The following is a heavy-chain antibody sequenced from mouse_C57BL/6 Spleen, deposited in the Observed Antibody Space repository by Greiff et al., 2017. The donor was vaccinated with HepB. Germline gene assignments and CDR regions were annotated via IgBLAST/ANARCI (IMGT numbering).Heavy chain of an antibody. Sequence: EVQLQQSGPELVKPGASVKMSCKASGYTFTDYNMHWVKQSHGKSLEWIGYINPNNGGTSYNQKFKGKATLTVNKSSSTAYMELRSLTSEESAVYDCARRGNYYGSSSSGFAYWGQGTLVTVSA. V-gene: IGHV1-22*01. D-gene: IGHD1-1*01. J-gene: IGHJ3*01. CDR3: ARRGNYYGSSSSGFAY. CDR1: GYTFTDYN. CDR2: INPNNGGT.